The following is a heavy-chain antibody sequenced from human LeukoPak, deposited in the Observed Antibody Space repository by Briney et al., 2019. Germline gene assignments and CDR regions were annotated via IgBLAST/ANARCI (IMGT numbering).Heavy chain of an antibody. CDR2: ISSSSTI. Sequence: GGSLRLSCAASGFTFSSYSMNWVRQAPGKGLEWVSYISSSSTIYYADSVKGRFIISRDNSKNTLYLQMNSLRAEDTAVYYCAKFALRYCSGGSCHPFDYWGQGTLVTVSS. CDR3: AKFALRYCSGGSCHPFDY. CDR1: GFTFSSYS. D-gene: IGHD2-15*01. V-gene: IGHV3-48*01. J-gene: IGHJ4*02.